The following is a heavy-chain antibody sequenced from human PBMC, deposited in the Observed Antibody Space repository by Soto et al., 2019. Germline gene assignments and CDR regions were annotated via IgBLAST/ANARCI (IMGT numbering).Heavy chain of an antibody. V-gene: IGHV4-59*08. Sequence: PSETLSLTCTVSGGSISNSYWSWIRQSPGKGLEWIGYIYSSGSTNYNPSLKSRVTISVDTSKNQFSLKLSSLIAADTAVYYCATQEVGGSYVYTFDPWGQGTLVTVSS. CDR3: ATQEVGGSYVYTFDP. J-gene: IGHJ5*02. D-gene: IGHD1-26*01. CDR1: GGSISNSY. CDR2: IYSSGST.